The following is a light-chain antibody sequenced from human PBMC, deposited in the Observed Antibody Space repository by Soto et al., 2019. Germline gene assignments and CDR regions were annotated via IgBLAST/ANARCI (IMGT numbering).Light chain of an antibody. CDR2: EVS. CDR3: SSYTSSSPPYV. Sequence: QSVLTQPASVAGSPGQSITISCTGTSSDVGGYNYVSWYQQHPGKAPKLMIYEVSNRPSGVSSRCSGSKSGNTASLTISGLQAEDEADYYCSSYTSSSPPYVFGHGTKGTVL. CDR1: SSDVGGYNY. V-gene: IGLV2-14*01. J-gene: IGLJ1*01.